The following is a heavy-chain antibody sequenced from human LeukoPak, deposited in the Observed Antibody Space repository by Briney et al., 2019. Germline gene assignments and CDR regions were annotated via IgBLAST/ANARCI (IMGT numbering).Heavy chain of an antibody. V-gene: IGHV4-39*07. CDR2: INHSGST. J-gene: IGHJ6*02. D-gene: IGHD2-15*01. Sequence: SETLSLTCTVSGGSISSSSYYWGWIRQPPGKGLEWIGEINHSGSTNYNPSLKSRVTISVDTSKNQFSLKLSSVTAADTAVYYCARFIVVVVAATYYYYGMDVWGQGTTVTVSS. CDR3: ARFIVVVVAATYYYYGMDV. CDR1: GGSISSSSYY.